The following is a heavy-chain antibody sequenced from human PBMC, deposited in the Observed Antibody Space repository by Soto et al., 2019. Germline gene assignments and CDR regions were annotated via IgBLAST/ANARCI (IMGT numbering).Heavy chain of an antibody. CDR2: IIPIFGTA. V-gene: IGHV1-69*01. CDR1: GGTFSSYA. J-gene: IGHJ6*02. D-gene: IGHD5-18*01. Sequence: QVQLVQSGAEVKKPGSSVKVSCKASGGTFSSYAISWVRQAPGQGLEWMGGIIPIFGTANYAQKFQGRVTITADESTRTGYMELSSLRSEDTAVYYCAREYDTAMVGPWSDTYYYYGMDVWGQGTTVTVSS. CDR3: AREYDTAMVGPWSDTYYYYGMDV.